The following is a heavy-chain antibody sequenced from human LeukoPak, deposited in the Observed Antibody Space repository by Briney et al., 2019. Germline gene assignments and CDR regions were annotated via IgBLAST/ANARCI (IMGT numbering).Heavy chain of an antibody. CDR3: ARDPPFIIGTTFFDY. CDR2: ISTSSTYI. Sequence: PGGSLRLSCAASGFTFSSYSMNWVRQAPGKGLEWVSSISTSSTYIYYADSVKGRFTISRDNAKNSLYLQMNSLRAEDTAVYYCARDPPFIIGTTFFDYWGQGTLVTVSS. J-gene: IGHJ4*02. D-gene: IGHD1-20*01. CDR1: GFTFSSYS. V-gene: IGHV3-21*01.